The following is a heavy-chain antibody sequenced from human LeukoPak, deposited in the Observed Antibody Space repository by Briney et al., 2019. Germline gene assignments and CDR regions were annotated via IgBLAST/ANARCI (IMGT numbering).Heavy chain of an antibody. CDR3: ARSYYYDSSGYYRIRYFDY. V-gene: IGHV3-66*01. CDR2: IYSGGNT. CDR1: GFTVSSNY. D-gene: IGHD3-22*01. Sequence: GGSLRLSCAASGFTVSSNYMSWVRQAPGKGLEWVSVIYSGGNTYYADSVKGRFTISRDNSKNTLYLQMNSLRAEDTAVYYCARSYYYDSSGYYRIRYFDYWGQGTLVTVSS. J-gene: IGHJ4*02.